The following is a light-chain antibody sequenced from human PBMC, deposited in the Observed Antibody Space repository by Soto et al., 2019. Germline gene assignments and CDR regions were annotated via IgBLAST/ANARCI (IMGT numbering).Light chain of an antibody. CDR1: QSLRSS. V-gene: IGKV3-15*01. CDR3: QQYNNWPQT. CDR2: DAS. J-gene: IGKJ1*01. Sequence: EPMMTQSPDTLSVSLGEGATLSCRASQSLRSSLAWYQQKPGQAPRLLIYDASTRATGIPARFSGSGSGTDFTLTISGLQSEDFAVYYCQQYNNWPQTFGQGTKVDIK.